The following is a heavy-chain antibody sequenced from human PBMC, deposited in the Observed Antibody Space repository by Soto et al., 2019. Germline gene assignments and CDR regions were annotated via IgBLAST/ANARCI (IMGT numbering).Heavy chain of an antibody. Sequence: QVQLVQSGAEVKKPGASVKVSCKASGYTFTSYYMHWVRQAPGQGLEWMGIINPSGGSTSYAQKFQGRVTMTRDTSTSTVYMELSSLRSEDTAVYYCARAVWQQLLLYYFDYWGQGTLVTVSS. D-gene: IGHD6-13*01. CDR1: GYTFTSYY. V-gene: IGHV1-46*01. CDR2: INPSGGST. J-gene: IGHJ4*02. CDR3: ARAVWQQLLLYYFDY.